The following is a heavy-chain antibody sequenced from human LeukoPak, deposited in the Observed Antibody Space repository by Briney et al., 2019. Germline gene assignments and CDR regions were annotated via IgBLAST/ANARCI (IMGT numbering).Heavy chain of an antibody. CDR1: GYSFTAYY. CDR2: INRNSGET. Sequence: GTSVNVSCKASGYSFTAYYLHWVRQAPGQGLEWLGWINRNSGETNYGQHFQGRVTLTADASINTAYMDLRRLTSDDTAVYYCAKGGIWFGELKNWLDPWGQGTRVTVSS. V-gene: IGHV1-2*02. J-gene: IGHJ5*02. D-gene: IGHD3-10*01. CDR3: AKGGIWFGELKNWLDP.